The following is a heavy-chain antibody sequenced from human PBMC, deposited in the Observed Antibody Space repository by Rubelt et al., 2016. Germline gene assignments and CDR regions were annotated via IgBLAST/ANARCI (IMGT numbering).Heavy chain of an antibody. CDR2: IRQDGSDG. J-gene: IGHJ4*02. CDR3: ARDHTLAVGIFDF. V-gene: IGHV3-7*03. D-gene: IGHD6-19*01. Sequence: EVQLVESGGGLVQPGGSLRLSCAASGFTFSSYSMNWVRQAPGKGLEWVASIRQDGSDGYYVAFMKGRFTVSRDNAKNSLFLQMNSLRAEDTAVYFCARDHTLAVGIFDFWGQGTLVTVSS. CDR1: GFTFSSYS.